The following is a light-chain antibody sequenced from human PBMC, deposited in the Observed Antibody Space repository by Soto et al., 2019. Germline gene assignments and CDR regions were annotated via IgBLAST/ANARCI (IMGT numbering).Light chain of an antibody. CDR2: DAS. Sequence: DIQMTQSPSSLSASVGDRVTITCQASQDISNYLNWYQQKPGKAPKLLIYDASNLETGVPSRFSGSGSGIDFTFSISSLQAEDIATYYFQQYDNLPLGLGVGTKVEIK. J-gene: IGKJ4*01. CDR1: QDISNY. CDR3: QQYDNLPLG. V-gene: IGKV1-33*01.